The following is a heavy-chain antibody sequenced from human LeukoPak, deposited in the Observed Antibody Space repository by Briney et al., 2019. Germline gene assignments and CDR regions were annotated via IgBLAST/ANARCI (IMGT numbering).Heavy chain of an antibody. CDR3: TRDQTPYY. CDR2: IRSKAYGGTT. J-gene: IGHJ4*02. Sequence: GGSLRLSCTASVFTSGDYAMTWVRQAPGKGRGWVGFIRSKAYGGTTEYAASVKGRFTISRDDSKSIAYLQMNSLKTEDTAVYYCTRDQTPYYWGQGTLVTVSS. CDR1: VFTSGDYA. V-gene: IGHV3-49*04.